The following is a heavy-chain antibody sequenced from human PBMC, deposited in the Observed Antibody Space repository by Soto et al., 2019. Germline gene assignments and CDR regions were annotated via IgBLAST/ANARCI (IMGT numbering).Heavy chain of an antibody. V-gene: IGHV4-30-2*01. CDR2: IYHSGST. CDR1: GGSISKNGYS. D-gene: IGHD4-17*01. Sequence: LSLTCAVSGGSISKNGYSWSWIRQPPRKGLEWIGYIYHSGSTYYNPSLKSRVSISVDRSNNRFSLNLSSVTAADTAVYYCARTVTTGPFFDFWGQGTRVTVSS. CDR3: ARTVTTGPFFDF. J-gene: IGHJ4*02.